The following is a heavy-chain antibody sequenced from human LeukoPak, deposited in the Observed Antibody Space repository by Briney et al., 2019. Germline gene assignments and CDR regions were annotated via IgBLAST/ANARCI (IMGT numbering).Heavy chain of an antibody. Sequence: PGGSLRLSCKASGFTVRNKYLKLVRQAPGKGLEWVALIYSGGTTNYADSVKGRFTISRDNSKNTLYLQMTNVRVEDTAVYYCARDPPGIAASVSGGWGQGTLVTVSS. V-gene: IGHV3-53*01. CDR2: IYSGGTT. J-gene: IGHJ4*02. D-gene: IGHD6-13*01. CDR3: ARDPPGIAASVSGG. CDR1: GFTVRNKY.